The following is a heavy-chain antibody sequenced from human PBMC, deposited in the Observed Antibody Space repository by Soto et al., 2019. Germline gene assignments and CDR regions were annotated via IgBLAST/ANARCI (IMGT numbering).Heavy chain of an antibody. J-gene: IGHJ5*01. CDR3: ARPRGVDS. D-gene: IGHD3-16*01. Sequence: EVHLVESGGGLVQPGGSLRLSCAGSGFAFSNHWMNWVRQAPGKGLEWVANIKADGSEKYYVDSVKGRFTISRDNAKNSLYLQMNSLRAEDTGVYYCARPRGVDSWGQGTLVTVSS. CDR1: GFAFSNHW. CDR2: IKADGSEK. V-gene: IGHV3-7*03.